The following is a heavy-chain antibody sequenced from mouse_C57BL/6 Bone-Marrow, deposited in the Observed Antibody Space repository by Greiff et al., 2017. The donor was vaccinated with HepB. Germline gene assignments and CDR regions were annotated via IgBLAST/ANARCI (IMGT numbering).Heavy chain of an antibody. CDR2: ISDGGSYT. Sequence: EVQWVESGGGLVKPGGSLKLSCAASGFTFSSYAMSWVRQTPEKRLEWVATISDGGSYTYYPDNVKGRFTISRDNAKNNLYLQMSHLKSEDTAMYYCARESSSFAYWGQGTLVTVSA. D-gene: IGHD6-1*01. CDR3: ARESSSFAY. J-gene: IGHJ3*01. V-gene: IGHV5-4*01. CDR1: GFTFSSYA.